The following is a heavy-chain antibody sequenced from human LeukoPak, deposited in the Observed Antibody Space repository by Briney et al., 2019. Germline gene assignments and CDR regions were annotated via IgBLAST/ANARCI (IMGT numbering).Heavy chain of an antibody. CDR1: GFTFSSYA. CDR2: ISGSGGST. V-gene: IGHV3-23*01. J-gene: IGHJ6*03. CDR3: ARDRCSGGRCYSLSVGHMDV. Sequence: GGSLRLSCAASGFTFSSYAMSWVRQAPGKGLQWVSGISGSGGSTYYADSVKGRFTISRDNAKNSLYLQMNSLRAEDTALYYCARDRCSGGRCYSLSVGHMDVWGKGTTVTVSS. D-gene: IGHD2-15*01.